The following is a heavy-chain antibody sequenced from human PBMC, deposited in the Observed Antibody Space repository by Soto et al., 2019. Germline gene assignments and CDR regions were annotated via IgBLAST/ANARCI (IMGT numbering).Heavy chain of an antibody. J-gene: IGHJ3*02. CDR1: GYTFTSYY. V-gene: IGHV1-46*01. CDR2: INPSAGAT. Sequence: ASVKVYCTASGYTFTSYYLHWVRQAPGQGLEWMGMINPSAGATRYTQKFQGRVTLTRDTSTTTVYMDLSGLKSEDTAVYYCVRAPPLSFCRDFYHQDVFESRGHGTLVTVSS. CDR3: VRAPPLSFCRDFYHQDVFES. D-gene: IGHD2-15*01.